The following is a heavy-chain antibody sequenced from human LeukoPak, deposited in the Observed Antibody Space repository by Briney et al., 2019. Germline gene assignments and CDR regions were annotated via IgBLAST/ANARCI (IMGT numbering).Heavy chain of an antibody. J-gene: IGHJ6*03. CDR2: INSDGSST. D-gene: IGHD6-13*01. CDR3: ARESAAAGTLDYYYYMDV. CDR1: GFTFSSYW. V-gene: IGHV3-74*01. Sequence: GGSLRLSCAASGFTFSSYWMHWVRQAPGKGLVWVSRINSDGSSTSYADSVKGRFTLSRDNAKNTLYLQMNSLRDEGTAVYYCARESAAAGTLDYYYYMDVWGRGTTATISS.